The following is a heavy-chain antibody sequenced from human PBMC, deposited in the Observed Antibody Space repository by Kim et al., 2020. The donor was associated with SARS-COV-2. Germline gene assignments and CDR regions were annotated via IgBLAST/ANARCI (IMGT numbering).Heavy chain of an antibody. CDR1: GFSFSNFA. D-gene: IGHD3-10*01. Sequence: GGSLRLSCAASGFSFSNFAMHWVRQAPGKEPEWMAVISSDCGDKYYVDSVKGRFTISRDNSKNTLYLQMNSLGVEDTATFYCARGDPKLYYYGPVYVWGQGTTVSVSS. V-gene: IGHV3-30*04. J-gene: IGHJ6*02. CDR3: ARGDPKLYYYGPVYV. CDR2: ISSDCGDK.